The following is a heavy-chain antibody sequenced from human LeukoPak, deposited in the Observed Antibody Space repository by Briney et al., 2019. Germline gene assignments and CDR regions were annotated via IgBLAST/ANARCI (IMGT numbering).Heavy chain of an antibody. J-gene: IGHJ6*03. V-gene: IGHV3-66*01. CDR2: IYTDGNT. CDR3: AKESRYFYYTDV. Sequence: GGSLRLSCAASGFTFSSYWMTWVRQAPGKGLEWVSVIYTDGNTYYADSVKDRFTISRDNSKNTLYLQMNSLRAEDTAVYYCAKESRYFYYTDVWAKGTTVTVSS. CDR1: GFTFSSYW.